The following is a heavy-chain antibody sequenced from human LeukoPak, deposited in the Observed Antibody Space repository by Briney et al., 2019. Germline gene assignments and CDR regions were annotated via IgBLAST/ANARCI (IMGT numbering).Heavy chain of an antibody. D-gene: IGHD3-10*01. CDR2: IIPILGIA. V-gene: IGHV1-69*04. Sequence: SVTVSCKASGGTFSSYAISWVRQAPGQGLEWMGRIIPILGIANYAQKFQGRVTITADKSTSTAYMELSSLRSEDTAVYYCARDTLLDGSRDYWGQGTLVTVSS. CDR1: GGTFSSYA. J-gene: IGHJ4*02. CDR3: ARDTLLDGSRDY.